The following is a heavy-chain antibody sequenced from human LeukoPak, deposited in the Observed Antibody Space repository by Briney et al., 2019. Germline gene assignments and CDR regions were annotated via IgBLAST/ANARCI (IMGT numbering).Heavy chain of an antibody. J-gene: IGHJ3*02. D-gene: IGHD1-1*01. CDR2: IYYSGST. V-gene: IGHV4-59*11. CDR1: GGSISSHY. CDR3: ARSRGLERLPDAFDI. Sequence: SETLSLTCTVSGGSISSHYWSWIRQPPGKGLEWIGYIYYSGSTNYNPSLKSRVTISVDTSKNQFSLKLSSVTAADTAVYYCARSRGLERLPDAFDIWGQGTMVTVSS.